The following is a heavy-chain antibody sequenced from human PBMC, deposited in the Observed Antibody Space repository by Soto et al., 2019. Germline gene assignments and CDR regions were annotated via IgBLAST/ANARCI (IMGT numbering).Heavy chain of an antibody. J-gene: IGHJ6*02. D-gene: IGHD2-2*01. V-gene: IGHV3-48*02. Sequence: RRLSCAASGFTFSSYSMNWVRQAPGKGLEWVSYISSSSSTIYYADSVKGRFTISRDNAKNSLYLQMNSLRDEDTAVYYCARTQWGLVVPAAVPSANYYYYYGMDVWGQGTTVTVSS. CDR2: ISSSSSTI. CDR1: GFTFSSYS. CDR3: ARTQWGLVVPAAVPSANYYYYYGMDV.